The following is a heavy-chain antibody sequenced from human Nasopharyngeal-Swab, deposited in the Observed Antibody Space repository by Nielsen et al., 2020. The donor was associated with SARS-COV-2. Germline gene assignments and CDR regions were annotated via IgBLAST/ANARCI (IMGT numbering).Heavy chain of an antibody. CDR2: ISSSSSYI. D-gene: IGHD6-13*01. CDR3: ASSYLTGYSSSYDAFDI. J-gene: IGHJ3*02. Sequence: GESLKISCAASGFTFSSYSMNWVRQAPGKGLEWVSSISSSSSYIYYADSVKGRFTISRDNAKNSLYLQMNSLRAEDTAVYYCASSYLTGYSSSYDAFDIWGQGTMVTVSS. CDR1: GFTFSSYS. V-gene: IGHV3-21*01.